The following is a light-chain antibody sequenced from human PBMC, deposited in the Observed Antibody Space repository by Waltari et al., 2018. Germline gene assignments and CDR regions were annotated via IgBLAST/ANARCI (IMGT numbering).Light chain of an antibody. Sequence: EIVLTQSPATLSLSPGERATLSCRASQSISSNLAWYQQRPGQAPRLLIYGASTRATGIPARFSGSGSGTEFTLTISSLQSEDFAVYYCQHYHNWPVTFGQGTRLEIK. V-gene: IGKV3-15*01. CDR1: QSISSN. J-gene: IGKJ5*01. CDR2: GAS. CDR3: QHYHNWPVT.